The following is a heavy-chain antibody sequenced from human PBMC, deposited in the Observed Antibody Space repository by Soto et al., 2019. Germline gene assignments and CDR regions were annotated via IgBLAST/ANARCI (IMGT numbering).Heavy chain of an antibody. CDR2: IITYNGNT. CDR3: ARTGPPVDY. Sequence: QVQLVQSGAEVKKPGASVKVSCKASGYTFSSYAISWVRQAPGQGLEWMGWIITYNGNTNYAQKLQGRVTMTTDTSTPTAYTDLRSLRADDTAVYYCARTGPPVDYWGQGTLVTVSS. J-gene: IGHJ4*02. V-gene: IGHV1-18*01. CDR1: GYTFSSYA.